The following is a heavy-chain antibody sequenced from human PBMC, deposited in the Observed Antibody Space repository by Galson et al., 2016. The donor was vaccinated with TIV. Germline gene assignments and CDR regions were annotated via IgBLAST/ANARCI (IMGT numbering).Heavy chain of an antibody. D-gene: IGHD6-25*01. CDR3: AKDRGYFEGFDH. V-gene: IGHV3-23*01. Sequence: SLRLSCAASGFRFNEYEMSWVRRAPGKGLEWVSALSGGATNTYYSDSVKGRSTISRDNSQNKVFLEMDSLRVDDTAVYYCAKDRGYFEGFDHWGPGTLVTVSS. CDR1: GFRFNEYE. J-gene: IGHJ4*02. CDR2: LSGGATNT.